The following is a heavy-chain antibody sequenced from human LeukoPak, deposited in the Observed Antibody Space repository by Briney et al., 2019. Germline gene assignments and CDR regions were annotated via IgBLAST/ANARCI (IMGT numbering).Heavy chain of an antibody. CDR3: ARGHGWFDP. V-gene: IGHV3-7*05. Sequence: GGSLRLSCAASGFSFSDSWMTWVRQAPGKGLEWVANIEQYGSEKNYVDSVKGRFTTSRDNAKNSLYLQMNILRAEDTAVYYCARGHGWFDPWGQGTLVTVS. J-gene: IGHJ5*02. CDR1: GFSFSDSW. CDR2: IEQYGSEK.